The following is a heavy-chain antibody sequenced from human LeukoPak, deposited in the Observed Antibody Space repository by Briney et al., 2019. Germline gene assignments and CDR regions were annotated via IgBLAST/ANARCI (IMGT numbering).Heavy chain of an antibody. D-gene: IGHD6-19*01. Sequence: ASVKVSCKASGYTFTGYYMHWVRQAPGQGLEWMGWINPNSGGTNYAQKFQGRVTMTRDTSISTAYMELSRLRSDDTAVYYCARDPGGSGWYTNWFDPWGQGTLVTVSS. CDR1: GYTFTGYY. CDR3: ARDPGGSGWYTNWFDP. CDR2: INPNSGGT. V-gene: IGHV1-2*02. J-gene: IGHJ5*02.